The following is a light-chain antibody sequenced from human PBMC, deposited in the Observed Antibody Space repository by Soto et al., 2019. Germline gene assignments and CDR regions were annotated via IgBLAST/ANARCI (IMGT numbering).Light chain of an antibody. J-gene: IGLJ1*01. CDR3: SSFTITTTLYV. CDR1: SSDVGGHNY. CDR2: EVT. Sequence: QSALTQPASVSGSPGQSITISCTGSSSDVGGHNYVSWYQQHPGKAPKLMIYEVTKRPSGVSNRFSGSKSGNTAPLTISGLQAEDEAEYYCSSFTITTTLYVFGTGTKVTVL. V-gene: IGLV2-14*01.